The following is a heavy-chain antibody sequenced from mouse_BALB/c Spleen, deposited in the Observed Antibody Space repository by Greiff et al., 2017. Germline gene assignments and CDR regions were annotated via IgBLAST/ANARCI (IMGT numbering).Heavy chain of an antibody. CDR2: ISSGSSTI. V-gene: IGHV5-17*02. Sequence: DVKLVESGGGLVQPGGSRKLSCAASGFTFSSFGMHWVRQAPEKGLEWVAYISSGSSTIYYADTVKGRFTISRDNPKNTLFLQMTSLRSEDTAMYYCARSGVRLYAMDYWGQGTSVTVSS. CDR3: ARSGVRLYAMDY. CDR1: GFTFSSFG. D-gene: IGHD2-14*01. J-gene: IGHJ4*01.